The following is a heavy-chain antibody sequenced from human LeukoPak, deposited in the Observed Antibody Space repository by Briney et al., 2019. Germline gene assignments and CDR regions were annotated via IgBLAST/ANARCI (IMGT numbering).Heavy chain of an antibody. CDR1: GFTVSSNY. Sequence: GGSLRLPCAASGFTVSSNYMSWVGQAPGKGLEWVSVIYSGGSTYYADSVKGRFTISRDNSEKTLYLQINSLRAEDTALYYCGQDWAWGAFGNWGQGALVTVSS. CDR2: IYSGGST. J-gene: IGHJ4*02. D-gene: IGHD1-26*01. V-gene: IGHV3-53*01. CDR3: GQDWAWGAFGN.